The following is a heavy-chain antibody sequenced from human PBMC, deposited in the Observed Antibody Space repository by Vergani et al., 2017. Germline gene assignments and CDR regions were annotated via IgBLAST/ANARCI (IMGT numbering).Heavy chain of an antibody. CDR2: ISGSGGST. Sequence: EVQLLESGGDLVQPGGSLRLSCAASGFTFNHYAMNWVRQAPGKGLEWVSGISGSGGSTYYAGSVKGRFTISRDSSKNTLYLQMNSLRAEDTAVYYCARAGGLVVPAAMPGDYYYGMDVWGQGTTVIVSS. D-gene: IGHD2-2*01. V-gene: IGHV3-23*01. CDR3: ARAGGLVVPAAMPGDYYYGMDV. J-gene: IGHJ6*02. CDR1: GFTFNHYA.